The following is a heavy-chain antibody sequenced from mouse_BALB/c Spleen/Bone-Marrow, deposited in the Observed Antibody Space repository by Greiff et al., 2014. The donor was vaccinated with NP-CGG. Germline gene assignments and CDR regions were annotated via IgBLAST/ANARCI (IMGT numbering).Heavy chain of an antibody. CDR1: GFNIKDTY. V-gene: IGHV14-3*02. CDR3: AIYYYGSSGFAY. Sequence: VQLQQPGAELVKPGASVKLSCTASGFNIKDTYMHWVKQRPEQGLEWIGRIDPANGNTEYDPKFQGKATITADTSSNTAYLQLSSLTSEDTAVYYCAIYYYGSSGFAYWGQGTLVTVSA. CDR2: IDPANGNT. J-gene: IGHJ3*01. D-gene: IGHD1-1*01.